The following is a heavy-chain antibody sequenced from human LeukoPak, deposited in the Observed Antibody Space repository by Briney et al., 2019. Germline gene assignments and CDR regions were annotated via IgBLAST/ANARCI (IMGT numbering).Heavy chain of an antibody. CDR1: GFTFSSYG. CDR3: AKVNGGIAAAVYYFDY. D-gene: IGHD6-13*01. V-gene: IGHV3-30*18. J-gene: IGHJ4*02. Sequence: PGGSLRLSCAASGFTFSSYGMHWVRQAPGKGLEWVAVISYDGSNKYYADSVKGRFTISRDNSKNTLYLQMNSLRAEDTAVYYCAKVNGGIAAAVYYFDYWGQGTLVTVSS. CDR2: ISYDGSNK.